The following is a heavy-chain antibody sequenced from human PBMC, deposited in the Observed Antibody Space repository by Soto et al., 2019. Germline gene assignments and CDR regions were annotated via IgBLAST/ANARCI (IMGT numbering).Heavy chain of an antibody. CDR3: ARGLGRRGMITIFRLNLYYFDY. CDR2: TYYRSKWYN. J-gene: IGHJ4*02. CDR1: GGSVSSNSAA. V-gene: IGHV6-1*01. D-gene: IGHD3-3*01. Sequence: SQTLSLTCARSGGSVSSNSAAWNWIRKSPSRGLEWLGRTYYRSKWYNDYAVSVKSRITINPDTSKNQFSLQLNSVTPEDTAVYYCARGLGRRGMITIFRLNLYYFDYWGQGTLVTVSS.